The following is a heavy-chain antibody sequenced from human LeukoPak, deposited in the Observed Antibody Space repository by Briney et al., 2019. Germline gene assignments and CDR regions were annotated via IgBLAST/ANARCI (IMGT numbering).Heavy chain of an antibody. D-gene: IGHD5-12*01. J-gene: IGHJ4*02. CDR3: ARQEAHAASGYDLIDH. Sequence: SETLSLTCAVYGGSFSGYYWSWIRQPPGKGLEWIGEINHSGSTNYNPSLKSRVTISVDTSKNQFSLRLSSVTAADTAVYYCARQEAHAASGYDLIDHWGQGTLVTVSS. CDR1: GGSFSGYY. V-gene: IGHV4-34*01. CDR2: INHSGST.